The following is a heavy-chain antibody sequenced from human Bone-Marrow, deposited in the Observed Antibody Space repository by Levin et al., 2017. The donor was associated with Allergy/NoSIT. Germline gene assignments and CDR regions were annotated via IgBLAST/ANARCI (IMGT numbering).Heavy chain of an antibody. J-gene: IGHJ5*02. Sequence: GESLKISCAASGFTFSNSWMSWVRQAPGKGLEWVANIKEDGSEKYYVDSVKGRITISRDNAKNSLFVQMNSLRVEDTAVYYCARDQFRRATIGARWFDPWGQGTLVTVSS. CDR2: IKEDGSEK. CDR3: ARDQFRRATIGARWFDP. V-gene: IGHV3-7*01. CDR1: GFTFSNSW. D-gene: IGHD5-24*01.